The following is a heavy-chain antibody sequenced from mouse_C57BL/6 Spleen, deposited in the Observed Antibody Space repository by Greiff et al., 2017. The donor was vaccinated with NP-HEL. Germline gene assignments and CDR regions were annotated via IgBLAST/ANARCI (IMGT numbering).Heavy chain of an antibody. J-gene: IGHJ4*01. CDR2: ISSGSSTI. V-gene: IGHV5-17*01. CDR3: ARGGYYGSMYYYAMDY. D-gene: IGHD1-1*01. CDR1: GFTFSDYG. Sequence: EVQRVESGGGLVKPGGSLKLSCAASGFTFSDYGMHWVRQAPEKGLEWVAYISSGSSTIYYADTVKGRFTISRDNAKNTLFLQMTSLRSEDTAMYYCARGGYYGSMYYYAMDYWGQGTSVTVSS.